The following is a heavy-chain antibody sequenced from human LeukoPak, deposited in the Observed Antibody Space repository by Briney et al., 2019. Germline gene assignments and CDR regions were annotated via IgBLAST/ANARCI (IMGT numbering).Heavy chain of an antibody. V-gene: IGHV3-11*04. CDR2: ISSSGSTI. J-gene: IGHJ3*02. CDR3: ARDGELGSPADAFDI. D-gene: IGHD1-26*01. Sequence: PGGSLRLSCAASGFTFNYYAMSWIRQAPGKGLEWVSYISSSGSTIYYADSVKGRFTISRDNAKRSLYLQMNSLRAEDTAVYYCARDGELGSPADAFDIWGQGTMVTVSS. CDR1: GFTFNYYA.